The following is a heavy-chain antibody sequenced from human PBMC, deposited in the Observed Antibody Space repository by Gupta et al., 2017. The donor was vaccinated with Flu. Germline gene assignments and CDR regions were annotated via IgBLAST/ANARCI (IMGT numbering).Heavy chain of an antibody. CDR1: DYA. Sequence: DYAMHWVRQAPGKGLEWVSGISWNSGSIGYADSVKGRFTISRDNAKNSLYLQMNSLRAEDTALYYCAKDRGFLEWFYGMDVWGQGTTVTVSS. J-gene: IGHJ6*02. CDR2: ISWNSGSI. CDR3: AKDRGFLEWFYGMDV. D-gene: IGHD3-3*01. V-gene: IGHV3-9*01.